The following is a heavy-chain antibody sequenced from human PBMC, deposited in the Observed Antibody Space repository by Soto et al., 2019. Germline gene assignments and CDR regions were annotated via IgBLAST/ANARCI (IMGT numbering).Heavy chain of an antibody. J-gene: IGHJ5*01. V-gene: IGHV3-23*01. D-gene: IGHD5-12*01. CDR3: AKWDGYGDS. CDR2: LSVGGYRT. CDR1: GFTFSTNS. Sequence: EVQVLESGGGLVQPGGSLRLSCAAFGFTFSTNSMAWVRQTPGKGLEWFSGLSVGGYRTFYLESVKGLFTISSDTSKNVVYLQMNSLSADDTAVYFCAKWDGYGDSWGQGTLVTVSS.